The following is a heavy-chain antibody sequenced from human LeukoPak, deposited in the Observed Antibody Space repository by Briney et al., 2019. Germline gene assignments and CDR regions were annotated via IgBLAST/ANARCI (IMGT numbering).Heavy chain of an antibody. CDR2: IKSDDSST. Sequence: PGGSLRLSCAASGFTFSSYWMHWVRQAPGKGLVWVSRIKSDDSSTDYADSVKGRFTISRDSAKNTLYLQMNSLRVEDMAVYYCTAIRPDYWGRGTLVTVSP. D-gene: IGHD2-21*02. J-gene: IGHJ4*02. CDR1: GFTFSSYW. V-gene: IGHV3-74*01. CDR3: TAIRPDY.